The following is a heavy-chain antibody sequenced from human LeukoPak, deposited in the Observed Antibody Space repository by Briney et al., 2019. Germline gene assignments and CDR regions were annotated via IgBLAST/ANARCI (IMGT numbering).Heavy chain of an antibody. CDR3: ARLTTNFEVLLHFDY. CDR1: GGSISSSSYY. CDR2: IYYSGST. Sequence: SETLSLTCTVSGGSISSSSYYWGWIRQPPGKGLEWIGSIYYSGSTYYNPSLKSRVTISVDTSKNQFSLKLSSVTAADTAVYYCARLTTNFEVLLHFDYWGQGTLVTVSS. V-gene: IGHV4-39*01. J-gene: IGHJ4*02. D-gene: IGHD2/OR15-2a*01.